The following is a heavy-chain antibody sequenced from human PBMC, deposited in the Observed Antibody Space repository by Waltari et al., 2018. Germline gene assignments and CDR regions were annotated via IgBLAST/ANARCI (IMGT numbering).Heavy chain of an antibody. CDR3: ARGIAARPYDP. V-gene: IGHV4-39*01. Sequence: QLQLQESGPGLVKPSETLSLTCTVSGGSISSSSYYWGWIRQPPGKGLGWIGRIYYSGATDYNPALKSRVTISVDTSKNQFSLKLSSVTAADTAVYYCARGIAARPYDPWGQGTLVTVSS. D-gene: IGHD6-6*01. CDR2: IYYSGAT. J-gene: IGHJ5*02. CDR1: GGSISSSSYY.